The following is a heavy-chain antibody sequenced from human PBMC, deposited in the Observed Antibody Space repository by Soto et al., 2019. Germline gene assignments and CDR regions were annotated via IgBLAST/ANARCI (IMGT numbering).Heavy chain of an antibody. J-gene: IGHJ2*01. CDR1: GYTFTSYY. CDR2: INPSGGS. CDR3: ARDRISPKGATGYWYFDL. Sequence: QVQLVQSGAEVKKPGASVKVSCKASGYTFTSYYMHWVRQAPGQGLEWMGIINPSGGSSYAHKCQGRVTMTRDTSTSTVYLELSSVTSEDTAVYYCARDRISPKGATGYWYFDLWGRGTLVTVSP. D-gene: IGHD1-1*01. V-gene: IGHV1-46*03.